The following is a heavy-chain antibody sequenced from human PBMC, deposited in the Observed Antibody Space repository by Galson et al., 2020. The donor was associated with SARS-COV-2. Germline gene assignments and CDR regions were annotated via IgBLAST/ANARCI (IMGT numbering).Heavy chain of an antibody. V-gene: IGHV3-74*01. CDR3: TRDRFYGEADY. J-gene: IGHJ4*02. Sequence: GESLKISCAASGFRISDFWMYWVRQSPGKGLEWVSRISNDGTTKLYADSVKGRFTIARDIAKNTLYMEMNSLRAEDTAMYYCTRDRFYGEADYWGQGTLVTVSS. CDR2: ISNDGTTK. D-gene: IGHD3-10*01. CDR1: GFRISDFW.